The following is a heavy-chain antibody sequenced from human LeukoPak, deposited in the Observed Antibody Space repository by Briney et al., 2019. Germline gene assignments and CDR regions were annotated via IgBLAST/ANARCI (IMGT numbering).Heavy chain of an antibody. CDR2: IYFSGDT. CDR3: ARDRGRHAYYYGMDV. D-gene: IGHD5-24*01. CDR1: GGSISNYY. V-gene: IGHV4-59*01. Sequence: SETLSLTCTVSGGSISNYYWSWIRQPPGKGLEWIGCIYFSGDTYYNPSLKSRVTVSLDTSKKQFSLKLSSVTAADTAVYYCARDRGRHAYYYGMDVWGQGTTVTVSS. J-gene: IGHJ6*02.